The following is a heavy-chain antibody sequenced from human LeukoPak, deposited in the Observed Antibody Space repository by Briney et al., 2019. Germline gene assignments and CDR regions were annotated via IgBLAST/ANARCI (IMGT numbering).Heavy chain of an antibody. Sequence: GGSLRLSCAASGFTFSSYEMNWVRQAPGKGLEGVSYISSSGSTIYYADSVKGRFTISRDNAKNSLYLQMNSLRAEDTAVYYCARDDEYGESLDYWGQGTLVTVSS. J-gene: IGHJ4*02. D-gene: IGHD4-17*01. CDR1: GFTFSSYE. V-gene: IGHV3-48*03. CDR2: ISSSGSTI. CDR3: ARDDEYGESLDY.